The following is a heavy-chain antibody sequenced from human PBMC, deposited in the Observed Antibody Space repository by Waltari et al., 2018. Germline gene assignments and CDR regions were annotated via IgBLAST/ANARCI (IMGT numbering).Heavy chain of an antibody. V-gene: IGHV3-30*02. Sequence: QVQLVESGGGVVQPGGSLRLSCAASGFTFSSYGMHWVRQAPGTGLEWVAFIRYDGSNKYYADSVKGRFTISRDNSKNTLYLQMNSLRAEDTAVYYCAKYNWNDKSADYWGQGTLVTVSS. D-gene: IGHD1-1*01. CDR2: IRYDGSNK. CDR3: AKYNWNDKSADY. CDR1: GFTFSSYG. J-gene: IGHJ4*02.